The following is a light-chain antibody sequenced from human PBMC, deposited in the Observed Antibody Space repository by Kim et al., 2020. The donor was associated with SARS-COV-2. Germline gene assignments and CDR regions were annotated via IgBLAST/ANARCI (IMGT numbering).Light chain of an antibody. J-gene: IGKJ1*01. Sequence: DIQMTQSPSSLSASVGDRVPITCRASQSISSYLNWYQQKPGKAPKLLIYAASSLQSGVPSRFSGSGSGTDFTLTISSLQPEDFATCYCRQSYSTPWTFGEGTKVDIK. CDR1: QSISSY. CDR2: AAS. CDR3: RQSYSTPWT. V-gene: IGKV1-39*01.